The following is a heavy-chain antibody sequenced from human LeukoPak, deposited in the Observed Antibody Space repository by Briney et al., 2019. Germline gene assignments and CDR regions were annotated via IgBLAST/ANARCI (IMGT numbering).Heavy chain of an antibody. V-gene: IGHV1-24*01. CDR3: ATDLSGYFDRNVEY. D-gene: IGHD3-9*01. CDR2: LDPENGET. Sequence: ASVKVSCKVSGDTLTDLPMHWVRQAPGKGLEWMGGLDPENGETNYAQNFQGRVTMTEDTSTDTAYMELSSLRSEDTAVYYCATDLSGYFDRNVEYWGQGTLVTVSS. J-gene: IGHJ4*02. CDR1: GDTLTDLP.